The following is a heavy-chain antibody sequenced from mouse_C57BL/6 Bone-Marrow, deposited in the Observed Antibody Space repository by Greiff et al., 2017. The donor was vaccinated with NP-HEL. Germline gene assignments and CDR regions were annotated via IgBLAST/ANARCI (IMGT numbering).Heavy chain of an antibody. V-gene: IGHV2-2*01. CDR3: ARNGYYYGSSYYAMDY. CDR1: GFSLTSYG. Sequence: VQLVESGPGLVQPSQSLSITCTVSGFSLTSYGVHWVRQSPGKGLEWLGVIWSGGSTDYNAAFISRLSISKDNSKSQVFFKMNSLQADDTAIYYCARNGYYYGSSYYAMDYWGQGTSVTVSS. CDR2: IWSGGST. J-gene: IGHJ4*01. D-gene: IGHD1-1*01.